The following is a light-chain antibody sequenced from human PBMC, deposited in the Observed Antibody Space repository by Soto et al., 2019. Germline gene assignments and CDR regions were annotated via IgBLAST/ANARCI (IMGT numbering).Light chain of an antibody. V-gene: IGKV2-30*01. CDR3: MQGTHWPPRT. CDR2: KVS. Sequence: EVVMTQSPLSLPVTLGQPASISCRSSQSLLYSDGNTYLSWFQQRPGQSPRRLIYKVSNRDSGVPDRCSGSGSGTDFTLKISRVEADDVGVYYCMQGTHWPPRTFGQGTKVEIK. J-gene: IGKJ1*01. CDR1: QSLLYSDGNTY.